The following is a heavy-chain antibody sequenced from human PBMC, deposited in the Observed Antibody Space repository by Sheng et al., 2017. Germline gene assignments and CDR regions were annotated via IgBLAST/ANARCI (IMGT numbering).Heavy chain of an antibody. J-gene: IGHJ6*02. D-gene: IGHD2-2*01. Sequence: QVQLVQSGAEVNKPGSSVKVSCKSSAVAFSSYSISWVRQAPGRGLEWMGGIIPLFGTINYAQKFQGRVTITADESTSTAYMEMSSLRSEDTAVYYCADADALDVWGQGTTVTVSS. CDR3: ADADALDV. CDR2: IIPLFGTI. CDR1: AVAFSSYS. V-gene: IGHV1-69*12.